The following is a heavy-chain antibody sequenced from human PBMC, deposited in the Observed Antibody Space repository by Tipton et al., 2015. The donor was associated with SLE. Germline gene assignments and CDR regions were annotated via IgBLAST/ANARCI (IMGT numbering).Heavy chain of an antibody. CDR3: ARDGGAFDI. Sequence: TLSLTCTVSGGSISSYYWSWIRQPPGKGLEWIGYIYHSGSTNYNPFLKSRVTISLDTSKNQFSLKLSSVTAADTAVYYCARDGGAFDIWGQGTMVTVSS. CDR1: GGSISSYY. V-gene: IGHV4-59*01. J-gene: IGHJ3*02. CDR2: IYHSGST.